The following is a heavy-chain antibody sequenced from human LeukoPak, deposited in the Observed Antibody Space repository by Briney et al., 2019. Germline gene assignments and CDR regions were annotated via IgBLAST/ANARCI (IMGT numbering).Heavy chain of an antibody. V-gene: IGHV1-2*02. CDR1: GYTFTGYY. CDR2: INPNSGGT. D-gene: IGHD5-18*01. Sequence: ASVKVSCKASGYTFTGYYMHWVRQAPGQGLEWMGWINPNSGGTNYAQKFQGRVTMTRDTYISTAYMELSRLRSDDTAVYYCARSRIQLWSWDPWGQGTLVTVSS. J-gene: IGHJ5*02. CDR3: ARSRIQLWSWDP.